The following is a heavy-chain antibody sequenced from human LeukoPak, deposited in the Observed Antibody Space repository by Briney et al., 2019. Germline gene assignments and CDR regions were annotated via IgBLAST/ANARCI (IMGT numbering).Heavy chain of an antibody. Sequence: PGGSLRLSCAASGFTFSSYWMNWVRQALRKGVEWVANIKQDGSEKYYVDSVKGRFTISRDNAKNSLYLQMNSLRAEDTAVYYCARRRSRGYKDDAFDIWGQGTMVTVSS. J-gene: IGHJ3*02. CDR3: ARRRSRGYKDDAFDI. CDR2: IKQDGSEK. D-gene: IGHD3-22*01. CDR1: GFTFSSYW. V-gene: IGHV3-7*01.